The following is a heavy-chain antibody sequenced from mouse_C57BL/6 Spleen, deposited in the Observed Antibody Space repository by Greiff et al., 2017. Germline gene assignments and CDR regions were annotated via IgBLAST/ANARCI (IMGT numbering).Heavy chain of an antibody. D-gene: IGHD2-1*01. CDR3: ARKEGNYYGSAWFAY. J-gene: IGHJ3*01. Sequence: VQLQQPGAELVKPGASVKLSCKASGYTFTSYWMQWVKQRPGQGLEWIGEIDPSDSYTNYNQKFKGKATLTVDTSSSTAYMQLSSLTSEDSAVYYCARKEGNYYGSAWFAYWGQGTLVTVSA. V-gene: IGHV1-50*01. CDR2: IDPSDSYT. CDR1: GYTFTSYW.